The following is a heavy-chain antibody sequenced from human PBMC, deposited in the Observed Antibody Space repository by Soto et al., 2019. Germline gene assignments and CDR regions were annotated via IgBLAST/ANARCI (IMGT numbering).Heavy chain of an antibody. CDR1: VFTFSSYG. D-gene: IGHD2-15*01. V-gene: IGHV3-33*01. CDR2: IWYDGSNK. Sequence: WSLRLSCAASVFTFSSYGMHWVRQAPGKGLEWVAVIWYDGSNKYYADSVKGRFTISRDNSKNTLYLQMNSLRAEDTAVYYCAREMADIVVVVAATPHYYYGMDVWGQGTTVTVSS. CDR3: AREMADIVVVVAATPHYYYGMDV. J-gene: IGHJ6*02.